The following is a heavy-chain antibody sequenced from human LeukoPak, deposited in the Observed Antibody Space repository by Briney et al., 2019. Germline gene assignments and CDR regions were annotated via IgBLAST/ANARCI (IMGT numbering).Heavy chain of an antibody. Sequence: SETLSLTCTVSGGSISSSSYYWGWIRQPPGKGLEWIGSIYYSGSTYYNPSLKSRVTISVDTSKNQFSLKLSSVTAADTAVYYCASSSLRGSDAFDIWGQGTMVTVSS. J-gene: IGHJ3*02. CDR2: IYYSGST. CDR3: ASSSLRGSDAFDI. D-gene: IGHD3-16*01. CDR1: GGSISSSSYY. V-gene: IGHV4-39*01.